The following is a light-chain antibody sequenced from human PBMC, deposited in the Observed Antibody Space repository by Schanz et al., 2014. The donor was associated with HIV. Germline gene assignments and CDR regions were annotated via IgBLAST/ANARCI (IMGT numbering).Light chain of an antibody. CDR3: ATCEDALNGWV. Sequence: QSVLTQPPSASGSPGQSVTLSCPFPSNSSGGYNYVSWYQQHPGKAPKLMIYEVNKRPSGVPDRFSGSKSGNTASLTISGLQSEDEADYYCATCEDALNGWVFGGGTKLTVL. CDR1: SNSSGGYNY. V-gene: IGLV2-8*01. CDR2: EVN. J-gene: IGLJ3*02.